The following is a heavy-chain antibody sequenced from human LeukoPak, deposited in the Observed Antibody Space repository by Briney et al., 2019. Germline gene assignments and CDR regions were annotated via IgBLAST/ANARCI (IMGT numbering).Heavy chain of an antibody. D-gene: IGHD2-2*01. CDR3: ARGNFDIVVVPAATYYYYYGMDV. Sequence: SETLSLTCTVSGGSISSYYWSWIRQPPGKGLEWIGYIYYSGSTNYNPSLKSRVTISVDTSKNQFSLKLSSVTAADTAVYYCARGNFDIVVVPAATYYYYYGMDVWGQGTTVTVSS. J-gene: IGHJ6*02. CDR1: GGSISSYY. V-gene: IGHV4-59*01. CDR2: IYYSGST.